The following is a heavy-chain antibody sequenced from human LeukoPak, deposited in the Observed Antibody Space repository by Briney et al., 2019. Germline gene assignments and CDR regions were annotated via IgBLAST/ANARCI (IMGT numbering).Heavy chain of an antibody. Sequence: SETLSLTCAVSGYSIISGYYWGWIRQPPGKGLEWIGSIYHSGSTYYNPSLKSRVTISVDTSKNQFSLKLSSVTAADTAVYYCARVSDSSGYHPGDWGQGTPVTVSS. CDR3: ARVSDSSGYHPGD. J-gene: IGHJ4*02. CDR1: GYSIISGYY. D-gene: IGHD3-22*01. V-gene: IGHV4-38-2*01. CDR2: IYHSGST.